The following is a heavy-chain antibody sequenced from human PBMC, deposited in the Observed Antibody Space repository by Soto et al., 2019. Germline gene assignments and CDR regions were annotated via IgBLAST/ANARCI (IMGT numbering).Heavy chain of an antibody. J-gene: IGHJ4*01. D-gene: IGHD3-10*01. V-gene: IGHV4-61*01. CDR1: GDSVSSGSYY. CDR2: IYYRGST. CDR3: ARSVYVRGDNYHFDS. Sequence: SETLSLTCTVSGDSVSSGSYYWSWIRQPPGKALEWIAYIYYRGSTNYNPSLKSRVTISRDTSKNQFSLKLTSVTAADTALYYCARSVYVRGDNYHFDSWGHGTLVTVSS.